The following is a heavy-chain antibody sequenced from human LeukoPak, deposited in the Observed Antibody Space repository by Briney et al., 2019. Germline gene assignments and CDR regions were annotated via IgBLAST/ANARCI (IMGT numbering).Heavy chain of an antibody. Sequence: GASVKVSCKASGYTFTDYFMHWVRQAPGQGLEWMGWINPNIGVAHYAQKFQGRVTMTRDTSISTAYMELSRLRSDDTAVYYCARDPGYSSPRGDYWGQGTLVTVSS. CDR3: ARDPGYSSPRGDY. CDR2: INPNIGVA. D-gene: IGHD5-18*01. V-gene: IGHV1-2*02. J-gene: IGHJ4*02. CDR1: GYTFTDYF.